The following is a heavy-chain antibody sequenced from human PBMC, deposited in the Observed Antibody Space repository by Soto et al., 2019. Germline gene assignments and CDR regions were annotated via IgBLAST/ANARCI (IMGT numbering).Heavy chain of an antibody. CDR2: ITPIFGTT. D-gene: IGHD5-12*01. CDR1: GGTFSNYA. J-gene: IGHJ2*01. CDR3: ARAERPRWLPRSDWSVDL. Sequence: QVQLVQSGAEVKKPGSSVKVSCKASGGTFSNYAISWVRQAPGQGLEWMGGITPIFGTTNYAQKFQGRVTIPEDKSASTAYMELSRLRSGDTAVYSCARAERPRWLPRSDWSVDLWGRGTLVTVSS. V-gene: IGHV1-69*14.